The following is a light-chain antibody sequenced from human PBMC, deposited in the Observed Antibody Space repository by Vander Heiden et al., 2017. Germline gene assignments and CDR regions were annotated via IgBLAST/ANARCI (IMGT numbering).Light chain of an antibody. CDR1: QTILYSSSNKNY. CDR3: QQYASSPWT. CDR2: WAS. Sequence: DIVMTQSPASLALSLGERATINCKSSQTILYSSSNKNYLAWYQQKPGQSPKLLIYWASTRESGVPDRFSGSGSGTDFTLTISSLQAEDVAVYFCQQYASSPWTFGQGTKVEIK. J-gene: IGKJ1*01. V-gene: IGKV4-1*01.